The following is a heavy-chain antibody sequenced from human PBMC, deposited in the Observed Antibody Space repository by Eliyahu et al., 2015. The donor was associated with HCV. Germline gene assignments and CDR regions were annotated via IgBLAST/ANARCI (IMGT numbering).Heavy chain of an antibody. CDR2: IHYSGST. CDR1: GGPITTYS. D-gene: IGHD6-19*01. Sequence: QVQLQESGPGLVKPSETLSLTCTVSGGPITTYSWSWIRPPPGKGLEWIGYIHYSGSTNYNPSLKSRVTISIDTSKNQFSLNLTSVTAADTAMYYCASGGGGIAVTGTGGWFDPWGQGTLVTVSS. CDR3: ASGGGGIAVTGTGGWFDP. J-gene: IGHJ5*02. V-gene: IGHV4-59*01.